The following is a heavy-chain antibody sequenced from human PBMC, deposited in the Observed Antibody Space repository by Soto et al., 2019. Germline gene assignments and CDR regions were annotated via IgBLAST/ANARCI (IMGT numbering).Heavy chain of an antibody. D-gene: IGHD6-6*01. Sequence: ASVKVCCKASGYTFTSYAMHWVRQAPGQRLEWMGWINAGNGNTKYSQKFQGRVTITRDTSASTAYMELSSLRSEDTAVYYCARGIAARRFDPWGQGTLVTVSS. V-gene: IGHV1-3*01. CDR3: ARGIAARRFDP. CDR2: INAGNGNT. J-gene: IGHJ5*02. CDR1: GYTFTSYA.